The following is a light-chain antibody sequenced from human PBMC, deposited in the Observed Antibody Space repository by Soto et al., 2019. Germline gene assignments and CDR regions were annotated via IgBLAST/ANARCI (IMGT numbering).Light chain of an antibody. V-gene: IGLV2-8*01. CDR3: SAYGGSSTWV. J-gene: IGLJ2*01. Sequence: QSVPTQPPSASGSPGQSVTFSCTGTSSDVGGYNYVSWYQQYPGKAPKLMIYEVYTRHSGVPDRFSGSKSGNTASLTVSGLQPEDEDDYYCSAYGGSSTWVFGGGTKLTVL. CDR1: SSDVGGYNY. CDR2: EVY.